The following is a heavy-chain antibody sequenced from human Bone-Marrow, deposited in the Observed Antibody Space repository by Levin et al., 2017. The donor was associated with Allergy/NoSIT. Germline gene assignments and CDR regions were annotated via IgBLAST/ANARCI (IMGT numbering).Heavy chain of an antibody. CDR2: IYYTGTT. CDR3: ARNSRNHYFYGLDV. D-gene: IGHD6-13*01. J-gene: IGHJ6*02. CDR1: GGSMNTYY. V-gene: IGHV4-59*01. Sequence: SCTVSGGSMNTYYWSWIRHSPEKGLEWIAQIYYTGTTEYNPSLRSRLSVSVDTSRNQFSLQLTSVSAADMAVYYCARNSRNHYFYGLDVWGQGTTDIVSS.